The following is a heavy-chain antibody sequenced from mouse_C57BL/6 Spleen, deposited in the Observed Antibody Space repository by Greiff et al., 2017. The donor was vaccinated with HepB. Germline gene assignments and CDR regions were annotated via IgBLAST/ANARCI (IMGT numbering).Heavy chain of an antibody. CDR1: GYTFTSYW. CDR3: ARREPSDY. V-gene: IGHV1-50*01. J-gene: IGHJ2*01. Sequence: QVQLKQSGAELVKPGASVKLSCKASGYTFTSYWMQWVKQRPGQGLEWIGEIDPSDSYTNYNQKFKGKATLTVDTSSSTAYMQLSSLTSEDSAVYYCARREPSDYWGQGTTLTVSS. CDR2: IDPSDSYT.